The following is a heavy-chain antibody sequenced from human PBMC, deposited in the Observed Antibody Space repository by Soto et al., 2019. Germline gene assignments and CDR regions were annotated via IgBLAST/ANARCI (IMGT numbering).Heavy chain of an antibody. CDR3: AKATSPMHCSSTSCYDYYYGMDV. D-gene: IGHD2-2*01. V-gene: IGHV3-23*01. Sequence: GGSLRLSCSASGFTFSSYAMSWVRQAPGKGLEWVSAISGSGGSTYYADSVKGRFTISRDNSKNTLYLQMNSLRAEDTAVYYCAKATSPMHCSSTSCYDYYYGMDVWGQGTTVTVSS. J-gene: IGHJ6*02. CDR1: GFTFSSYA. CDR2: ISGSGGST.